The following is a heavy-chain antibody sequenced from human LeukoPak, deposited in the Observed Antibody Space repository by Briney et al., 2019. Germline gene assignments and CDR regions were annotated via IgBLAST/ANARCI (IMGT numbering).Heavy chain of an antibody. Sequence: QPGASLRLSCAASGFTFSSYAMTWVRQAPGKGLEWVSVISGSGGSTYYADSVKGRFTVSRDNSKNTLYLQMSRLRAEDTAVYYCAEGSPLGYCSGGSCCPRYWGQGTLVTVSS. V-gene: IGHV3-23*01. CDR2: ISGSGGST. CDR1: GFTFSSYA. D-gene: IGHD2-15*01. J-gene: IGHJ4*02. CDR3: AEGSPLGYCSGGSCCPRY.